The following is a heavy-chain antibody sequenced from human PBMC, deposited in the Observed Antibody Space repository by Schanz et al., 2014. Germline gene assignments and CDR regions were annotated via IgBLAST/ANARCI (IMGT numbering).Heavy chain of an antibody. CDR2: ISSSGTSI. CDR1: GFSFSNYS. D-gene: IGHD5-12*01. Sequence: EVQLLESGGGLVQPGGSLRLSCVASGFSFSNYSMNWVRQTPGKGLEWVSFISSSGTSIYYADSVKGRFTISRDNAKNSLYLQMNSLRAEDTAVYYCARSRGFDSIFDFWGRGTLVTVSS. CDR3: ARSRGFDSIFDF. V-gene: IGHV3-48*01. J-gene: IGHJ4*02.